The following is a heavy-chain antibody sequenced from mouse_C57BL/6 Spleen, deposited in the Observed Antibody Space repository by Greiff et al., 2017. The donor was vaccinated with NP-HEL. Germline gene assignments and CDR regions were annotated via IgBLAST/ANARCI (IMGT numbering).Heavy chain of an antibody. V-gene: IGHV1-85*01. CDR3: ARGADGYQAWFAY. Sequence: QVQLQQSGPELVEPGASVKLSCKASGYTFTSYDINWVKQRPGQGLEWIGWIYPRDGSTKYNEKFKGKATLTVDTSSSTAYMELHSLTSEDSAVYFCARGADGYQAWFAYWGQGTLVTVSA. CDR2: IYPRDGST. D-gene: IGHD2-3*01. J-gene: IGHJ3*01. CDR1: GYTFTSYD.